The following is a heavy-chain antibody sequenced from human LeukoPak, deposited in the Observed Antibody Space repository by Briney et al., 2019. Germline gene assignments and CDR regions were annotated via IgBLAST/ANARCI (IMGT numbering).Heavy chain of an antibody. V-gene: IGHV3-7*01. D-gene: IGHD6-6*01. CDR3: ARDVAARPYYYYGMDV. CDR2: IKQDGSEK. CDR1: GFTFSSYW. Sequence: GGSLRLSCAASGFTFSSYWMSWVRQAPGKGLEWVANIKQDGSEKYYVDSVKGRFTISRDNAKNSLYLQMNSLRAEDTAVYYCARDVAARPYYYYGMDVWGQGTRSPSP. J-gene: IGHJ6*02.